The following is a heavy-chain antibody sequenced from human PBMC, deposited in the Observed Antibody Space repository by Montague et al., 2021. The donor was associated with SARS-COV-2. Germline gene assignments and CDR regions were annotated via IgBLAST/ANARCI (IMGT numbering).Heavy chain of an antibody. D-gene: IGHD3-16*01. J-gene: IGHJ5*02. CDR1: GGSISSDNW. CDR2: IFHSGTT. Sequence: TCTVSGGSISSDNWWTWVRQPPGKGLEWIGDIFHSGTTNYNPSLKSRLTISVDKSKNQISLKLISVTAADTAMYYCALPLGGARFDPWGQGTLVTVSS. V-gene: IGHV4-4*02. CDR3: ALPLGGARFDP.